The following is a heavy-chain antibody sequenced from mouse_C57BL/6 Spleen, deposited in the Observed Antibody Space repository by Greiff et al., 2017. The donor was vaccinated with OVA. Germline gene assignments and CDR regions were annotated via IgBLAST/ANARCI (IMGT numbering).Heavy chain of an antibody. V-gene: IGHV1-52*01. CDR3: ARIYYSNYDFDY. CDR1: GYTFTSYW. Sequence: QVQLQQPGAELVRPGSSVKLFCKASGYTFTSYWMHWVKQRPIQGLEWIGNIDPSDSETHYNQKFKDKATLTVDKSSSTAYMQLSSLTSEDSAVYYCARIYYSNYDFDYWGEGTTLTVSS. D-gene: IGHD2-5*01. CDR2: IDPSDSET. J-gene: IGHJ2*01.